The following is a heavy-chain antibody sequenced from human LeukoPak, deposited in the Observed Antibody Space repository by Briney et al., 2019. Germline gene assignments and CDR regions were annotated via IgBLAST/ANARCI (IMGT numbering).Heavy chain of an antibody. CDR3: ATGSSSWYGNFDY. Sequence: ASVKVSCKASGYTFTGYYMHWVRQAPGQGLEWMGWINPNSGGTNYAQEFQGRVTMTRDTSISTAYMELSRLRSDDTAVYYCATGSSSWYGNFDYWGQGTLVTVSS. CDR2: INPNSGGT. V-gene: IGHV1-2*02. CDR1: GYTFTGYY. J-gene: IGHJ4*02. D-gene: IGHD6-13*01.